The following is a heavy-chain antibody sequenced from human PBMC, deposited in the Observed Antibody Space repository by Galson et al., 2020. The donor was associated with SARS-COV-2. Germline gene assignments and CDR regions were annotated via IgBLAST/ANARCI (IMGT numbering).Heavy chain of an antibody. V-gene: IGHV4-59*01. Sequence: SETLSLTCTVSGGSISSYYWSWIRQPPGKGLEWIGYIYYSGSTNYNPSLKSRVTISVDTSKNQFSLKLSSVTAADTAVYYCARDRDYYDSSGYYRHYGMDVWGQGTTVTVSS. CDR3: ARDRDYYDSSGYYRHYGMDV. D-gene: IGHD3-22*01. J-gene: IGHJ6*02. CDR1: GGSISSYY. CDR2: IYYSGST.